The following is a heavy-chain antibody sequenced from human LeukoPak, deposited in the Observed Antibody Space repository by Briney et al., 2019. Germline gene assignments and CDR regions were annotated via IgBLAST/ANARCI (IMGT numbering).Heavy chain of an antibody. CDR3: ARLDIVATITIFY. D-gene: IGHD5-12*01. CDR1: GGSISSSSYY. Sequence: SETLSLTCTVSGGSISSSSYYWGWIRQPPGKGLEWIGSIYYSGSTYYNPSLKSRVTMSVDTSKNQFSLKLSSVTAADAAVYYCARLDIVATITIFYWGQGTLVTVSS. V-gene: IGHV4-39*01. CDR2: IYYSGST. J-gene: IGHJ4*02.